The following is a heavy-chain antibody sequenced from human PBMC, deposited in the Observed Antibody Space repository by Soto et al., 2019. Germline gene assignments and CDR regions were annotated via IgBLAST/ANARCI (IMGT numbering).Heavy chain of an antibody. CDR2: IYYSGST. J-gene: IGHJ4*02. D-gene: IGHD3-10*01. V-gene: IGHV4-31*02. CDR1: GGSISSGGCY. Sequence: PSETLSLTCTVSGGSISSGGCYWSWIRQHPGKGLEWIGYIYYSGSTYYNPSLKSRVTISVDTSKNQFSLKLSSVTAADTAVYYCARGPSGSPTPPFDYWGQGTLVTAPQ. CDR3: ARGPSGSPTPPFDY.